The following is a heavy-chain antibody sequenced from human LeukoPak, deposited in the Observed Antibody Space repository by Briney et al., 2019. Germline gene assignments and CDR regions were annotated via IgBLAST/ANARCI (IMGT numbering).Heavy chain of an antibody. D-gene: IGHD3-22*01. Sequence: SRTLSLTCAVSGGSISRSNWWTWVRQFPGKGLEWIGEIFHSGSTNHNPSLKSRVIISVDKSKNQFSLKLSSVTAADTAVYYCARATFYYDGSGYRTFGSWGQGTLVTVSS. V-gene: IGHV4-4*02. CDR1: GGSISRSNW. CDR2: IFHSGST. J-gene: IGHJ4*02. CDR3: ARATFYYDGSGYRTFGS.